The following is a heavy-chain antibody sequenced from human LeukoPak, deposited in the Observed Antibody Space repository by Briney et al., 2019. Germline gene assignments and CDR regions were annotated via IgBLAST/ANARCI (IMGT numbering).Heavy chain of an antibody. Sequence: SETLSLTCTVSGGSISDSNYYWSWIRQPPGKGLEWIGEINHSGSTNYNPSLKSRVTISVDTSKNQFSLKLSSVTAADTAVYYCARRDFWGGYVTKFDYWGQGTLVTVSS. D-gene: IGHD3-3*01. CDR2: INHSGST. V-gene: IGHV4-34*01. CDR1: GGSISDSNYY. J-gene: IGHJ4*02. CDR3: ARRDFWGGYVTKFDY.